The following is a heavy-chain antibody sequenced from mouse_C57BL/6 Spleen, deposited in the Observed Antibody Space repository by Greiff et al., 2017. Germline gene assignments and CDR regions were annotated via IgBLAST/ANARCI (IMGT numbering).Heavy chain of an antibody. CDR2: INPGSGGT. CDR3: ARSALLRDYYAMYY. Sequence: QVQLQQSGAELVRPGTSVKVSCKASGYAFTNYLIEWVKQRPGQGLEWIGVINPGSGGTNYNEKFKGKATLTADKSSSTAYMQLSSLTSEDSAVYFCARSALLRDYYAMYYWGQVTSVTVSS. CDR1: GYAFTNYL. J-gene: IGHJ4*01. D-gene: IGHD1-2*01. V-gene: IGHV1-54*01.